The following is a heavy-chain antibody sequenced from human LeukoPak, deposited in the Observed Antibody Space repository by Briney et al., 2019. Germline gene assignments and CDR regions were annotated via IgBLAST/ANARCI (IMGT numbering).Heavy chain of an antibody. Sequence: GGSLRLSCAASGFTFSSYAMHWVRQAPGKGLEYVSAISSNGGSTYYANSVKGRFTISRDNSKNTLYLQMGSLRAEDMAVYYCAREKGYYYGSGSYYKTPYYYYMDVWGKGTTVTVSS. D-gene: IGHD3-10*01. V-gene: IGHV3-64*01. CDR1: GFTFSSYA. CDR3: AREKGYYYGSGSYYKTPYYYYMDV. CDR2: ISSNGGST. J-gene: IGHJ6*03.